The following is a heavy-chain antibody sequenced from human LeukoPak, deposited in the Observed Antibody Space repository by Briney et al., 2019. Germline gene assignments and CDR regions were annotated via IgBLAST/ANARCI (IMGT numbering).Heavy chain of an antibody. CDR2: LKSDGKT. V-gene: IGHV3-74*01. J-gene: IGHJ1*01. Sequence: GESLRLSCEASGFTFSRYWMHWVRQAPGKGLVWVSRLKSDGKTNYADSVKGRFTISRDNAKNTVSLQMDSLRAEDTGVYYCARAPSEVGGYYPEYFRHWGQGTLVTVSS. CDR1: GFTFSRYW. CDR3: ARAPSEVGGYYPEYFRH. D-gene: IGHD3-22*01.